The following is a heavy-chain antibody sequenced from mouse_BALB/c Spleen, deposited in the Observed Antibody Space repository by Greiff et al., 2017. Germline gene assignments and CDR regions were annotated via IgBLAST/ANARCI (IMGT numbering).Heavy chain of an antibody. CDR1: GYAFTNYL. CDR3: ARVGNYPDY. CDR2: INPGSGGT. Sequence: VMLVESGAELVRPGTSVKVSCKASGYAFTNYLIEWVKQRPGQGLEWIGVINPGSGGTNYNEKFKGKATLTADKSSSTAYMQLSSLTSDDSAVYFCARVGNYPDYWGQGTTLTVSS. J-gene: IGHJ2*01. V-gene: IGHV1-54*03. D-gene: IGHD1-1*02.